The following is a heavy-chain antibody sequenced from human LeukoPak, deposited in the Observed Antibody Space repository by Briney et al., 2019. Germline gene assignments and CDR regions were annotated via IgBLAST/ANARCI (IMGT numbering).Heavy chain of an antibody. J-gene: IGHJ4*02. Sequence: GGSLRLSCAASGFTFSSYAMSWVRQAPGKGLEWVSAISGSGGSTYYADSVKGRFTISRDNSKNTLYLQMNSLRAEDTAVYYCAKFPFDDSSGYPFDYWGQGTLVTVSS. V-gene: IGHV3-23*01. CDR2: ISGSGGST. CDR3: AKFPFDDSSGYPFDY. D-gene: IGHD3-22*01. CDR1: GFTFSSYA.